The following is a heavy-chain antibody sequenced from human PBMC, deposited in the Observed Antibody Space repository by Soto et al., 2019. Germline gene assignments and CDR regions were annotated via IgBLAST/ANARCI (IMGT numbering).Heavy chain of an antibody. Sequence: QVQLVQSGVEVKKPGSSVRVSCKASGDTFKNSVISWVRQAPGQGLEWMGGTIPLFGTTDYAQKFQGRLTIPTDEPTTTAYIEVSRLTSADTAVYYCVAELDFGKLSVVWGQGTTVIVSS. J-gene: IGHJ6*02. CDR3: VAELDFGKLSVV. D-gene: IGHD3-10*01. CDR2: TIPLFGTT. V-gene: IGHV1-69*01. CDR1: GDTFKNSV.